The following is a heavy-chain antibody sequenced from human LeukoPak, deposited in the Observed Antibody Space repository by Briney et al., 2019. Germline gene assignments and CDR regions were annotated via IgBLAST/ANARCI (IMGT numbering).Heavy chain of an antibody. D-gene: IGHD3-3*02. CDR3: ARAFYPGYYSYMAV. V-gene: IGHV4-59*01. J-gene: IGHJ6*03. Sequence: SETLSLTCTVSGGSISPYHWSWIRQPPWKGLEWIGYIYYSGSTNYNPSLKSRVTISVDTSKNQFSLKLSSVTAADTAVYYCARAFYPGYYSYMAVWGKGTTVTVSS. CDR2: IYYSGST. CDR1: GGSISPYH.